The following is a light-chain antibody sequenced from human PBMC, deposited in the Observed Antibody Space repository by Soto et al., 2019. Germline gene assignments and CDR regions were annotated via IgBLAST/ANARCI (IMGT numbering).Light chain of an antibody. CDR1: QSISFW. CDR3: QQYYNFPT. J-gene: IGKJ5*01. Sequence: DIQMIQSPSTLSASVGDRATITCRASQSISFWLAWYQQKPGKAPXVLIYDASSLESGVPSRFSGNRSGTDFPLPFSSLHPDDSATDDCQQYYNFPTFGQGTRLEI. V-gene: IGKV1-5*01. CDR2: DAS.